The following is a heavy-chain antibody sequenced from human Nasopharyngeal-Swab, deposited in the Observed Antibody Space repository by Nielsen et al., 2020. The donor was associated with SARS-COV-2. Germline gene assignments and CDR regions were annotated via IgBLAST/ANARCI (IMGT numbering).Heavy chain of an antibody. Sequence: GESLKISCAASGFTFSSYDMNWVRQAPGKGLEWVSYISSSGSTIYYADSVKGRFTISRDNAKNSLYLQMNSLRAEDTAVYYCARGVKEYYYDSSGYYYFDYWGQGTLVTVSS. D-gene: IGHD3-22*01. J-gene: IGHJ4*02. CDR1: GFTFSSYD. CDR2: ISSSGSTI. CDR3: ARGVKEYYYDSSGYYYFDY. V-gene: IGHV3-48*03.